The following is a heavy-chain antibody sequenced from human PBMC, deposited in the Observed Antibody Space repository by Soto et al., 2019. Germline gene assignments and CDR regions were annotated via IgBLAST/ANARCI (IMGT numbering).Heavy chain of an antibody. CDR2: ISGSGGST. Sequence: GGSLRLSCAASGFTFSSYAMSWVRQAPGKGLEWVSAISGSGGSTYYADSVKGRFTISRDNSKNTLYLQMNSLRAEDTAVYYCAKYPGSSTIAGYYYYYMDVWGKGTTVTVSS. J-gene: IGHJ6*03. V-gene: IGHV3-23*01. CDR3: AKYPGSSTIAGYYYYYMDV. CDR1: GFTFSSYA. D-gene: IGHD6-6*01.